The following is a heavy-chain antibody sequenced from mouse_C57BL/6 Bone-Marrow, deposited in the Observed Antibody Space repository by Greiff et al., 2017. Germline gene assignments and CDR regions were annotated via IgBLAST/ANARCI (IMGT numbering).Heavy chain of an antibody. D-gene: IGHD1-1*01. CDR3: ARRDYGSSHCYFDV. CDR1: GYTFTDYY. CDR2: INPNNGGT. V-gene: IGHV1-26*01. J-gene: IGHJ1*03. Sequence: VQLQQSGPELVKPGASVKISCKASGYTFTDYYMNWVKQSHGKSLEWIGDINPNNGGTSYNQKFKGRATLTVDNSSSTAYMELRSLKSEDSAVYYCARRDYGSSHCYFDVWGTGTTVTVSS.